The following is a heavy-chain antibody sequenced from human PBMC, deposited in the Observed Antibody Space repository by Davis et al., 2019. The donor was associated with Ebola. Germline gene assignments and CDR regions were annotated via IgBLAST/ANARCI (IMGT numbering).Heavy chain of an antibody. Sequence: GESLKISCAASGFTLSNFHIHWVRQTPGKGLVWVARIDPDGTGTNYADSVKGRFTISRDNAKNTLSLQMNSLRVEDTAVYYCVRDSGYYSHDYWGHGTLVTVSS. CDR3: VRDSGYYSHDY. CDR1: GFTLSNFH. CDR2: IDPDGTGT. J-gene: IGHJ4*01. V-gene: IGHV3-74*01. D-gene: IGHD5-12*01.